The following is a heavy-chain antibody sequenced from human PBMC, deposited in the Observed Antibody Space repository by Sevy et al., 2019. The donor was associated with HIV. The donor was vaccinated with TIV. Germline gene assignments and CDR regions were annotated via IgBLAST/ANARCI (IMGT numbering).Heavy chain of an antibody. Sequence: GGSLRLSCVASGFTFSSYSTNWVRQAPGKGLEWVSYISSSSDSSRTLYYADSVKGRFSISRDNAKNSVHLQMTSLRVEETAVYSCARPDLSGWYFDFWGHGTLVTVSS. CDR3: ARPDLSGWYFDF. CDR1: GFTFSSYS. CDR2: ISSSSDSSRTL. V-gene: IGHV3-48*01. J-gene: IGHJ4*01. D-gene: IGHD6-19*01.